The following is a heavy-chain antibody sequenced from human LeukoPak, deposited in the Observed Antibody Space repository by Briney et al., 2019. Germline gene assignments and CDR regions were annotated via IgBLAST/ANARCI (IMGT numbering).Heavy chain of an antibody. CDR3: ATSGPATVVTGASFDP. J-gene: IGHJ5*02. Sequence: SETLSLTCTVSGGSISSGSYSWSWIRQPAGRGLGWIGRIYASGSTNYNPSLQSRVTISVDTSKNQFSLKLSSVTATDTAVCYCATSGPATVVTGASFDPWGQGTLVTVSS. CDR1: GGSISSGSYS. V-gene: IGHV4-61*02. CDR2: IYASGST. D-gene: IGHD4-23*01.